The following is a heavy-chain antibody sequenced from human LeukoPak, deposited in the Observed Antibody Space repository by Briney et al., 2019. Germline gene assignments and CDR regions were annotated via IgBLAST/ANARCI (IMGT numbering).Heavy chain of an antibody. J-gene: IGHJ3*01. CDR1: GLTVSSNY. Sequence: GGCLRLSCAASGLTVSSNYMTWVRQAPGKGLEWVSSISSSSSYIYYADSVKGRFTISRDNAKNSLYLQMNSLRAEDTAVYYCARNRFNYYDSSGYYLHPWGQGTMVTVSS. CDR2: ISSSSSYI. D-gene: IGHD3-22*01. CDR3: ARNRFNYYDSSGYYLHP. V-gene: IGHV3-21*01.